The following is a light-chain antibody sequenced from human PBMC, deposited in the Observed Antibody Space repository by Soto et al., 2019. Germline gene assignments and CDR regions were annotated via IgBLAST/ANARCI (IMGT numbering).Light chain of an antibody. J-gene: IGLJ2*01. CDR3: TSWTTSTTMK. V-gene: IGLV2-14*01. CDR1: SSDVGAYNY. Sequence: QSALTQPASVSGSPGQSITISCTGTSSDVGAYNYVSWYQQHPGKAPKLMIYDVNLRPSGVSNRFSGSKSGNTASLTISGLQAEAEADYYCTSWTTSTTMKFGGGTKLTVL. CDR2: DVN.